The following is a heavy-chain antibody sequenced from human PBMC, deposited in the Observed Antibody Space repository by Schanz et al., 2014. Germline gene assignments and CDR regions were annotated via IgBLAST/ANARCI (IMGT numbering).Heavy chain of an antibody. CDR1: GFTFSTYW. Sequence: VQLVESGGGLVQPGGSLRLSCAASGFTFSTYWMHWVRQAPGKGLVWVSHIKSDGTTTTYADSVKGRFTISRDNAENTLYLQMNSLRVEDTAVYYCAMGGYQLHHWGQGTLVTVSS. V-gene: IGHV3-74*02. J-gene: IGHJ4*02. D-gene: IGHD1-7*01. CDR3: AMGGYQLHH. CDR2: IKSDGTTT.